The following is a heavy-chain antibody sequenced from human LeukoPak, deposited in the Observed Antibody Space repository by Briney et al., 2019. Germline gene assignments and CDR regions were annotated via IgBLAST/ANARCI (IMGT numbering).Heavy chain of an antibody. CDR2: MNPNSGNT. V-gene: IGHV1-8*01. J-gene: IGHJ5*02. D-gene: IGHD4-17*01. CDR1: GYTFTSYD. Sequence: ASVKVSCKASGYTFTSYDINWVRQATGQGLEWMGWMNPNSGNTGYAQKFQGRVTMTRNTSISTAYMELSSLRSEDTAVYYFARNPTVTTRRPRTSWFDPWGQGTLVTVSS. CDR3: ARNPTVTTRRPRTSWFDP.